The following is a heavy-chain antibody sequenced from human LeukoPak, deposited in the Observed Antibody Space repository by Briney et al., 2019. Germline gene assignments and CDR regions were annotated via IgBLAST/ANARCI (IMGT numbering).Heavy chain of an antibody. J-gene: IGHJ4*02. CDR1: GFTFSNYG. Sequence: GGSLRLSCAASGFTFSNYGMHWVRQAPGKGLEWVAVISFDGSNKYYADSVKGRFTISRDNSKNTLYLQMNSLRAEDTAVYYCAKDLGDYVWGLDYWGQGTLVTVSS. V-gene: IGHV3-30*18. D-gene: IGHD3-16*01. CDR3: AKDLGDYVWGLDY. CDR2: ISFDGSNK.